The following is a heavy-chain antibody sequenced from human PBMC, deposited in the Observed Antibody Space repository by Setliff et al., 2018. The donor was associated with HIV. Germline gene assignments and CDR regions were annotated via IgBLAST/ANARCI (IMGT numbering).Heavy chain of an antibody. D-gene: IGHD3-22*01. J-gene: IGHJ4*02. CDR3: ARPNYYDSSGSFDY. CDR2: IRYDGSNK. V-gene: IGHV3-30*02. Sequence: GGSLRLSCAASGFIFSSYGMHWVRQAPGKGLEWVAFIRYDGSNKYYADSVKGRFTISRDNSKNTLYLQMNNLRAEDTAVYYCARPNYYDSSGSFDYWGQGTLVTVSS. CDR1: GFIFSSYG.